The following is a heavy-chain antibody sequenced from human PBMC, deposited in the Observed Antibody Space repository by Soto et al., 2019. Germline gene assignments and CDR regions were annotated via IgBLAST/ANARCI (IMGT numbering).Heavy chain of an antibody. Sequence: QVQLVESGGGLVKPGGSLRLSCVASGFTFSDHYMTWIRQAPGKGLEWLSYISTSSSYTNYADSVKGRFTISRVNAMNSLYLQMNSLRAEDTAVYYCARLRLTGYFDYWVQGTLVTVSS. J-gene: IGHJ4*02. CDR3: ARLRLTGYFDY. CDR1: GFTFSDHY. V-gene: IGHV3-11*05. CDR2: ISTSSSYT.